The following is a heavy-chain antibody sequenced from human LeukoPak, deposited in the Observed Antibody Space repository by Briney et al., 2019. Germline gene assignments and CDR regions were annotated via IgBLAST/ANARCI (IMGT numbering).Heavy chain of an antibody. CDR2: IYYSGST. CDR1: GYSISSSYY. J-gene: IGHJ4*02. CDR3: ASNTGTVFDY. D-gene: IGHD7-27*01. V-gene: IGHV4-61*01. Sequence: SETLSLTCTVSGYSISSSYYWSWIRQPPGKGLEWIGYIYYSGSTSYNPSLRSRVTISLEMSKHQFSLNLTSVTAADTAVYYCASNTGTVFDYWGQGALVTVSS.